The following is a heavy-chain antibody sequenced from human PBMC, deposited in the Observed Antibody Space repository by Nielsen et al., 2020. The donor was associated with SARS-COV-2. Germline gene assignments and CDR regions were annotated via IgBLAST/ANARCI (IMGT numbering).Heavy chain of an antibody. CDR2: ISYDGSNK. Sequence: WIRQPPGKGLEWVAVISYDGSNKYYADSVKGRFTISRDNAKNSLYLQMNSLRAEDTAVYYCASHVLRYFDWLPSDSSGDAFDIWGQGTMVTVS. V-gene: IGHV3-33*05. D-gene: IGHD3-9*01. CDR3: ASHVLRYFDWLPSDSSGDAFDI. J-gene: IGHJ3*02.